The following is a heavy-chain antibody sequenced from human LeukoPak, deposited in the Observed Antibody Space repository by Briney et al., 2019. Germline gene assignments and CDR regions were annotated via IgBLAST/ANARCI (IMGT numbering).Heavy chain of an antibody. CDR2: IYYSGST. V-gene: IGHV4-59*01. CDR1: GGSISSYY. J-gene: IGHJ4*02. CDR3: ARLGIVMGPVVGPNYYFDY. D-gene: IGHD2-15*01. Sequence: PSETLSLTCTVSGGSISSYYWSWIRQPPGKGLEWIGYIYYSGSTNYNPSLKSRVTISVDTSKNQFSLKLSPVTAADTAVYYCARLGIVMGPVVGPNYYFDYWGQGTLVTVSS.